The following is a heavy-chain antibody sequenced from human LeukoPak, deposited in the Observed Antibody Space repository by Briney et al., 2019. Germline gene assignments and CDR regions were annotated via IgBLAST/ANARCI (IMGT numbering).Heavy chain of an antibody. CDR1: GYIFTTYW. V-gene: IGHV5-51*01. Sequence: GESLKISCKGSGYIFTTYWIGWVRQMPGKGLEWMWIISPGDSDPRYSPSFQGQVTISADKSISTAYLQWSSLKASDSAMYYCVRHGLGSSWFGFDYWGQGTLVTVSS. CDR3: VRHGLGSSWFGFDY. J-gene: IGHJ4*02. D-gene: IGHD6-13*01. CDR2: ISPGDSDP.